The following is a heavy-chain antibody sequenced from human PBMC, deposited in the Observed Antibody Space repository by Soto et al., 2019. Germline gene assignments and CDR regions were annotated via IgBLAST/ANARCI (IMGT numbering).Heavy chain of an antibody. CDR1: GFTFSSYN. J-gene: IGHJ4*02. CDR2: ISSRSSTI. CDR3: ARVGYSSSWNFDY. D-gene: IGHD6-13*01. Sequence: EVQLVESGGGWVQPGGSLRLSCAASGFTFSSYNMNWVRQAPGKGLEWVSYISSRSSTIYYADSVKGRFTISRDNAKNSLYLQMNSLRDEDTAVYYCARVGYSSSWNFDYWGQGTLVTVSS. V-gene: IGHV3-48*02.